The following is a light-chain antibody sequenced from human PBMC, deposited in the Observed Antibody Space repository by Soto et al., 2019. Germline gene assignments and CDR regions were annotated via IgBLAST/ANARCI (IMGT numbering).Light chain of an antibody. Sequence: PQAQSSFSACVANKLTKTCRASQGINTFLDWFQQKQGDAPKSLIYAASTLHSGVPSKFCVSGYGTHLTFTFSSVQHEDFATYYCQQYITYTITFGQGTRLEIK. CDR1: QGINTF. CDR2: AAS. V-gene: IGKV1-16*02. J-gene: IGKJ5*01. CDR3: QQYITYTIT.